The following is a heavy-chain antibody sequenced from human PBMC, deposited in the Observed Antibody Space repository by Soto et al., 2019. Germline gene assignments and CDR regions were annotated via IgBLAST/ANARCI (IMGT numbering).Heavy chain of an antibody. CDR2: IYYSGST. V-gene: IGHV4-31*03. J-gene: IGHJ6*02. CDR1: GGSISSGGYY. D-gene: IGHD2-21*02. CDR3: ARSGSLSKSDFYYYYGMDV. Sequence: KTSETLSLTCTVSGGSISSGGYYWSWIRQHPGKGLEWIGYIYYSGSTYYNPSLKSRVTISVDTSKNQFSLKLSSVTAADTAVYYCARSGSLSKSDFYYYYGMDVWGQGTTVTVSS.